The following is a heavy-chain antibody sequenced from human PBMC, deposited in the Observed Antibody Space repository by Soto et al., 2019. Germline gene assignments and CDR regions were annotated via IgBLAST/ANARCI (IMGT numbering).Heavy chain of an antibody. Sequence: SVKVSCMASGGTFSSYAISWVRQAPGQGLEWMGGIIPIFGTANYAQKFQGRVTITADESTSTAYMELSSLRSEDTAVYYCARYGSGNKPPGHPTFYYYYGMDVWGQGTTVTVSS. CDR3: ARYGSGNKPPGHPTFYYYYGMDV. D-gene: IGHD3-10*01. CDR2: IIPIFGTA. CDR1: GGTFSSYA. V-gene: IGHV1-69*13. J-gene: IGHJ6*02.